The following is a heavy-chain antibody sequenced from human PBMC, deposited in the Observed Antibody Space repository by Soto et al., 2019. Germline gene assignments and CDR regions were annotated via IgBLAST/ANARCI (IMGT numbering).Heavy chain of an antibody. CDR2: INPNSGGT. Sequence: GASVKVSCKASGYTFTGYYMHWVRQAPGQGLEWMGWINPNSGGTNYAQKFQGWVTMTRDTSISTAYMELSRLRSDDTAVYYCARGGTYYDFWSGYDTPEPYYYYMDVWGKGTTVPVSS. D-gene: IGHD3-3*01. V-gene: IGHV1-2*04. CDR3: ARGGTYYDFWSGYDTPEPYYYYMDV. CDR1: GYTFTGYY. J-gene: IGHJ6*03.